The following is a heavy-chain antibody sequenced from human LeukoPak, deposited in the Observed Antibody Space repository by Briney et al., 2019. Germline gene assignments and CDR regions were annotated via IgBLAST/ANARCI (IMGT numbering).Heavy chain of an antibody. CDR1: GFTFNSYN. J-gene: IGHJ6*03. Sequence: GGSLRLSCAASGFTFNSYNMNWVRQAPGKGLEWVSSITSTSSYAFYADSVKGRFTISRDNAKNSLYLHLNSLRDEDTAIYYCARDGGYSYGLDYDYYYMDVWGKGTTVTVSS. CDR2: ITSTSSYA. D-gene: IGHD5-18*01. CDR3: ARDGGYSYGLDYDYYYMDV. V-gene: IGHV3-21*01.